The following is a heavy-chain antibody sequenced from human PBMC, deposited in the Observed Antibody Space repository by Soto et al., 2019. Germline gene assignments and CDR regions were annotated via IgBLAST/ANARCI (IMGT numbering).Heavy chain of an antibody. CDR2: IYYTGST. D-gene: IGHD3-10*01. CDR1: GGSISSGGYY. V-gene: IGHV4-31*03. Sequence: QVQLQESGPGLVKPSQTLSLTCTVSGGSISSGGYYWSWIRQHPGKGLEWIGYIYYTGSTYYNPSLKSRVTIAVYTAXNQFSLKLSSVTAADTAVYYCATLYMVRGVRTFDYWGQGTLVTVSS. J-gene: IGHJ4*02. CDR3: ATLYMVRGVRTFDY.